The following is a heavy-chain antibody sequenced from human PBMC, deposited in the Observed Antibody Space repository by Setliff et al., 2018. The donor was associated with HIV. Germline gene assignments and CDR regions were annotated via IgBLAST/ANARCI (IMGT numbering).Heavy chain of an antibody. Sequence: PSETLSLTCTVSGASLNKFYWNWIRQPAGKGLEWIGHIDTSGGIEYRPSLRSRVTMSVEMSKNQISLRLSSVTAADTAVYYCAGSHSAFITTDGTVGLFFKSWGQGTQVTVSS. V-gene: IGHV4-4*07. CDR1: GASLNKFY. CDR2: IDTSGGI. CDR3: AGSHSAFITTDGTVGLFFKS. J-gene: IGHJ4*02. D-gene: IGHD3-10*01.